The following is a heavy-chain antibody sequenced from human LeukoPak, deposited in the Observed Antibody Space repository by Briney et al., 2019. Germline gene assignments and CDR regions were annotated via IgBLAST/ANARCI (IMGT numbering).Heavy chain of an antibody. D-gene: IGHD3-22*01. CDR1: GGSISSYY. J-gene: IGHJ5*02. Sequence: SETLSLTCTVSGGSISSYYWSWIRQPPGKGLDWIGYIYYSGSTNYNPSLKSRVTISVDTSKNQFSLKLSSVTAADTAVYYCARDMADYYDSSGINWFDHWGQGTLVTVSS. CDR3: ARDMADYYDSSGINWFDH. V-gene: IGHV4-59*01. CDR2: IYYSGST.